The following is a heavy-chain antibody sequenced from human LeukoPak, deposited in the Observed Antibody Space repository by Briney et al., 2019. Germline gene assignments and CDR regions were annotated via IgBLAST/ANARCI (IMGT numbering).Heavy chain of an antibody. D-gene: IGHD3-10*01. Sequence: SETLSLTCTVSGGSISSYYWSWIRQPPGKGLEWIGYIYYSGSTNYNPSLKSRVTISVDTSKNQFSLKLSSVTAADTAVYYCARGMRGVYYFDYWGQGTLVTVSS. J-gene: IGHJ4*02. CDR1: GGSISSYY. V-gene: IGHV4-59*01. CDR2: IYYSGST. CDR3: ARGMRGVYYFDY.